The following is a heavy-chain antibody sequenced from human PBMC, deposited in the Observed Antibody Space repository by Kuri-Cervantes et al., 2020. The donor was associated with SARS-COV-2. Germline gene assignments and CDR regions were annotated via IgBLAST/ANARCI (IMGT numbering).Heavy chain of an antibody. CDR3: ARSNGDFWSGQEYDAFDI. D-gene: IGHD3-3*01. Sequence: GESLKISCAASGFTFSSYAMHWVRQAPGKGLEWVALISYDGSNKYYADSVKGRFAISRDNSKNTLSLEMDSLRAEDTAVYYCARSNGDFWSGQEYDAFDIWGQGTMVTVSS. CDR2: ISYDGSNK. V-gene: IGHV3-30*03. J-gene: IGHJ3*02. CDR1: GFTFSSYA.